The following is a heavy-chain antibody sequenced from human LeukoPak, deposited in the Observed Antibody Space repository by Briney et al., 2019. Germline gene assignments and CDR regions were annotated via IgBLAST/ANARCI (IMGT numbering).Heavy chain of an antibody. J-gene: IGHJ3*02. CDR2: ISNNGGYT. CDR1: GFTFSSSA. Sequence: GGSLRLSCAASGFTFSSSAMSWVRQAPGKGLKWVSAISNNGGYTYYADSVQGRFTISRDNSKSTLCLQMNSLRAEDTAVYYCASYCSSTSCRADAFDIWGQGTMVTVSS. D-gene: IGHD2-2*01. V-gene: IGHV3-23*01. CDR3: ASYCSSTSCRADAFDI.